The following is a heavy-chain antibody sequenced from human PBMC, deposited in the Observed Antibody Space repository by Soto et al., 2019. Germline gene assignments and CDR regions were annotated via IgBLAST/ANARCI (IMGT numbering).Heavy chain of an antibody. D-gene: IGHD2-8*01. J-gene: IGHJ4*02. Sequence: EVQLVESGGGLVQPGGSLRLSCAASGFTFSSYWMHWVRQAPGEGLVWVSRVSGDGSSTTYADFVKGRFTISRDNAKNTVYLQTDSVRAADTAVYYCARRDRNGGYCDYWSQGILVTVAS. CDR2: VSGDGSST. CDR1: GFTFSSYW. V-gene: IGHV3-74*01. CDR3: ARRDRNGGYCDY.